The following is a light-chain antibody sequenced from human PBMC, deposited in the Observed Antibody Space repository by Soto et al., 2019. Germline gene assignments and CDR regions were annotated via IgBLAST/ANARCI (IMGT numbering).Light chain of an antibody. CDR3: QQSYSTPQT. CDR1: QSISSY. V-gene: IGKV1-39*01. CDR2: AAS. J-gene: IGKJ1*01. Sequence: DIQMTQSPSSLSASVGDRVTITCRASQSISSYLNWYQQKPGKAPKLLIYAASSLQSGVPSRFSGSGSGTDFTLTIISLQPEDFATYYYQQSYSTPQTFGQGTKVDIK.